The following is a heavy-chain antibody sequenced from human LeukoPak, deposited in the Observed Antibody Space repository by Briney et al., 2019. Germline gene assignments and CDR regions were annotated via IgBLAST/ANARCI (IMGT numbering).Heavy chain of an antibody. Sequence: PSETLSLTCTVSGGSISSYHWSWIRQPPGKGLEWIGYIYYSGSTNYNPSLKSRVTISVDTSKNQFSLKLSSVTAADTAVYYCAGSLGYCSGGSCYPEYYFDYWGQGTLVTVSS. CDR2: IYYSGST. CDR3: AGSLGYCSGGSCYPEYYFDY. J-gene: IGHJ4*02. V-gene: IGHV4-59*01. D-gene: IGHD2-15*01. CDR1: GGSISSYH.